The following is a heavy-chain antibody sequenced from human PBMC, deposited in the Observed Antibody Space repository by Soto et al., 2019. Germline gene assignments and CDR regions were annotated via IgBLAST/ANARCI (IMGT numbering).Heavy chain of an antibody. V-gene: IGHV4-59*01. CDR1: GGSISSYY. J-gene: IGHJ4*02. Sequence: SETLSLTCTVSGGSISSYYWSWIRQPPGKGLEWIGYIYYSGSTNYNPSLKSRVTISVDTSKNQFSLKLSSVTAADTAVYYCARDGGSGGNSFDYWGQGTLVTVSS. CDR2: IYYSGST. D-gene: IGHD2-15*01. CDR3: ARDGGSGGNSFDY.